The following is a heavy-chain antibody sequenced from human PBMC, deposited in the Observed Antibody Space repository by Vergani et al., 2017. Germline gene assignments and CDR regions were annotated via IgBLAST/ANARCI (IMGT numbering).Heavy chain of an antibody. Sequence: QVQLQESGPGLVKPSQTLSLTCTVSGGYISSGSYYWSWIRQPAGKGLEWIGRIYTSGSTNYNPSLKSRVTISVDTSKNQFSLKLSSVTAADTAVYYCARESPPRDWFDPWGQGTLVTVSS. CDR1: GGYISSGSYY. J-gene: IGHJ5*02. CDR2: IYTSGST. V-gene: IGHV4-61*02. CDR3: ARESPPRDWFDP.